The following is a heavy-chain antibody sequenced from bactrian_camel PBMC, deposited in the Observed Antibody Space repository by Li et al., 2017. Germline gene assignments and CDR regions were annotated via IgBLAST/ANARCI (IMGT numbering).Heavy chain of an antibody. CDR2: YTRSGDT. CDR1: TYSC. D-gene: IGHD5*01. V-gene: IGHV3S53*01. J-gene: IGHJ4*01. Sequence: HVQLVESGGGSVQVGGSLRLSCAVSTYSCLAWFRQAPGKEREGVAAYTRSGDTYYSDSVKGRFTISQDNAKSTLYLQMDSLKPEDTAMYYCAADSVGRCRARGWVERPSVAAYDYWGQGTQVTVS. CDR3: AADSVGRCRARGWVERPSVAAYDY.